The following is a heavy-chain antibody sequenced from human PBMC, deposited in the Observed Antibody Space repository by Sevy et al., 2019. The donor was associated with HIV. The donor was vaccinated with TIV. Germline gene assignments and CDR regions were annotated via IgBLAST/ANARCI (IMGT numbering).Heavy chain of an antibody. CDR2: TYYRSKWYN. J-gene: IGHJ3*02. CDR3: ARGTYYYDSSGYEDAFDI. V-gene: IGHV6-1*01. CDR1: GDSVSSNSAA. D-gene: IGHD3-22*01. Sequence: SQTLSLTCAISGDSVSSNSAAWNWIRQSPSRGLEWLGRTYYRSKWYNDYAVSVKSRITINPDTSKNQFSLQLNSVTPGDTAVYYCARGTYYYDSSGYEDAFDIWGQGTMVTVSS.